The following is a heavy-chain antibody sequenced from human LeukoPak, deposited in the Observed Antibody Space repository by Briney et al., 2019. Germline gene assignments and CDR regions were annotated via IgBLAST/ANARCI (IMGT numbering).Heavy chain of an antibody. CDR1: GGSITSYY. CDR3: ARQIGSAGTAGFDF. CDR2: IYSTGST. D-gene: IGHD6-13*01. Sequence: ASETLSLTCTVSGGSITSYYWSWIRQPAGKGLEWVGRIYSTGSTNYNPSLKSRVTMSVDTSKNQFSLRLRSVTAADTAVYYCARQIGSAGTAGFDFWGQGALVTVSS. J-gene: IGHJ4*02. V-gene: IGHV4-4*07.